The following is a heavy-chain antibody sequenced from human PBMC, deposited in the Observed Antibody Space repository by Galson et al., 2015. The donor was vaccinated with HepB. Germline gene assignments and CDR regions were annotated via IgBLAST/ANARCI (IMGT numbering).Heavy chain of an antibody. CDR3: ARDGPRIAAADRPGDLDY. Sequence: SVKVSCKASGGAFSSYTISWVRQAPGQGLEWMGRIIAILGIANYAQKFQGRVTNTADKSTSTAYMELSSLRSEDTAVYYCARDGPRIAAADRPGDLDYWGQGTLVTVSS. CDR1: GGAFSSYT. D-gene: IGHD6-13*01. V-gene: IGHV1-69*04. J-gene: IGHJ4*02. CDR2: IIAILGIA.